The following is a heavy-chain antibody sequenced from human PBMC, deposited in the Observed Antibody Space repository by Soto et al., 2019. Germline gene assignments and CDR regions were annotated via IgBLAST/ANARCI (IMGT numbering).Heavy chain of an antibody. Sequence: EVQLLESGGGLVQPGGSLRLSCAASGFTFSSYAMSWVRQAPGKGLEWVSAISGSGGSTYYADSVKGRFTISRDNSKNTLFLQMNSLGAEDTAVYYCAGGYSSGWSGSFDYWGQGTLVTVS. D-gene: IGHD6-13*01. CDR2: ISGSGGST. V-gene: IGHV3-23*01. CDR1: GFTFSSYA. J-gene: IGHJ4*02. CDR3: AGGYSSGWSGSFDY.